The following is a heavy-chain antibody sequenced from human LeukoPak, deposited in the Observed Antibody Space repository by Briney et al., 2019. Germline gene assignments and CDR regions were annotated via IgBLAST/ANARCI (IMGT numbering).Heavy chain of an antibody. J-gene: IGHJ4*02. V-gene: IGHV5-51*01. Sequence: GESLKISCKGSGYSFTSYWIGWVRQMPGKGLEWMGIIYPGDSDTRYSPFFQGQVTISADKSISTAYLQWSSLKASDTAMYYCASRPRYCTNGVCRNNYYFDYWGQGTLVTVSS. CDR1: GYSFTSYW. CDR3: ASRPRYCTNGVCRNNYYFDY. CDR2: IYPGDSDT. D-gene: IGHD2-8*01.